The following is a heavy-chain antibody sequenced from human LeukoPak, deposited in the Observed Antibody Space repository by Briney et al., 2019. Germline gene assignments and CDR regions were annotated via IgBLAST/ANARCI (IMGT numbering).Heavy chain of an antibody. V-gene: IGHV3-30*02. D-gene: IGHD2-2*01. Sequence: GGSLRLSCAASGFTFSSYGMHWVRQAPGKGLEWVAFIWYDGSNKYYADSVKGRFTISRDNSKNTLYLQMNSLRAEDTAVYYCAKDPSYCSSTSCYAYYYYMDVWGKGTTVTVS. CDR2: IWYDGSNK. J-gene: IGHJ6*03. CDR3: AKDPSYCSSTSCYAYYYYMDV. CDR1: GFTFSSYG.